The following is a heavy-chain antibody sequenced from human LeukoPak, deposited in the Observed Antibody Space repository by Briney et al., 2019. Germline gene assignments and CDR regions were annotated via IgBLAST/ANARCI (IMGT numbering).Heavy chain of an antibody. CDR2: GGSGGST. Sequence: GGSLRLSCAASGFIFSSYAMSWVRQAPGKGLEWVSYGGSGGSTYYADSVKGRFTVSRDNSKSMLYLQMNSLPAEDTAVYYCAKMRGQYYHSYYMDAWGKGTTVTVSS. J-gene: IGHJ6*03. CDR1: GFIFSSYA. CDR3: AKMRGQYYHSYYMDA. V-gene: IGHV3-23*01.